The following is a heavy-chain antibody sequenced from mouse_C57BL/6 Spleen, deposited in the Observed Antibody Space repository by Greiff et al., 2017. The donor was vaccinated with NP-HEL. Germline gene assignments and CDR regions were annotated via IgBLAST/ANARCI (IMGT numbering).Heavy chain of an antibody. CDR2: IWSGGST. D-gene: IGHD1-1*01. J-gene: IGHJ1*03. Sequence: QVQLQQSGPGLVQPSQSLSITCTVSGFSLTSYGVHWVRQSPGKGLEWLGVIWSGGSTDYNVAFISRLSISKDTSKSQVFYKMNSLQADDTAIYDCARKWGFSTTVGGYFDGWGTGTTVTVSS. CDR3: ARKWGFSTTVGGYFDG. V-gene: IGHV2-2*01. CDR1: GFSLTSYG.